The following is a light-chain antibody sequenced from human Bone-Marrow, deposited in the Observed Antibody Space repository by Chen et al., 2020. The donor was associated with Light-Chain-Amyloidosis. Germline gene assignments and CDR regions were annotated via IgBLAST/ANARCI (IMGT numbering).Light chain of an antibody. J-gene: IGLJ3*02. Sequence: NFMRPQPHSVSESPGKTVIISCTRSSGSIATNYVQWYQQRPGSSPTTVIYEDDQRPSGVPDRFSGSIDRSSNSASLTISGLKTEDEADYYCQSYQGSSQGVFGGGTKLTVL. CDR1: SGSIATNY. V-gene: IGLV6-57*01. CDR2: EDD. CDR3: QSYQGSSQGV.